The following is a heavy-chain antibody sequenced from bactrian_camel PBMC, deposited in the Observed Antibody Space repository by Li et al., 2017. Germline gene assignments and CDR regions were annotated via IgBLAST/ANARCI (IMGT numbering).Heavy chain of an antibody. CDR2: IVAGGDNN. CDR3: VRDSTGRFQGDFGL. Sequence: HVQLVESGGGSVQPGGSLTLSCAARGHTFSGDFVGWFRQAPGKGLEWVSHIVAGGDNNYYADSVKGRFTIYRDNAKNTVYLQLNSLKTEDMAMYYCVRDSTGRFQGDFGLWGQGTQVTVS. V-gene: IGHV3S1*01. D-gene: IGHD7*01. J-gene: IGHJ6*01. CDR1: GHTFSGDF.